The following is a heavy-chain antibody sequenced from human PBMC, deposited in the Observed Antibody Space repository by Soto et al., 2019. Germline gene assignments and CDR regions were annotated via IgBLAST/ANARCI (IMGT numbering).Heavy chain of an antibody. V-gene: IGHV4-34*01. D-gene: IGHD3-16*02. Sequence: SETLSLTCAVYGESFSGYFWSWIRQSPGKGLEWIGEINHSGSTNYIPSLKSRVTISVDTSKNQFSLKLSSVTAADTAVYYCARGRLHLGELSYNYLDFWGQGTLVTVSS. CDR1: GESFSGYF. J-gene: IGHJ4*02. CDR2: INHSGST. CDR3: ARGRLHLGELSYNYLDF.